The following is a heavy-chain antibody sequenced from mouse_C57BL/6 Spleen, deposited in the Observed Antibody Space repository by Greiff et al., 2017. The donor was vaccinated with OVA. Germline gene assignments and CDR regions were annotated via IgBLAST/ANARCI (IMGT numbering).Heavy chain of an antibody. CDR3: ARKIKYYGSTSHAMDY. CDR2: IYPGSGST. V-gene: IGHV1-55*01. D-gene: IGHD1-1*01. CDR1: GYTFTSYW. J-gene: IGHJ4*01. Sequence: QVQLQQPGAELVKPGASVKMSCKASGYTFTSYWITWVKQRPGQGLEWIGDIYPGSGSTNYNEKFKSKATLTVDTSSSTAYMQLSSLTSEDSAVYYCARKIKYYGSTSHAMDYWGQGTSVTVSS.